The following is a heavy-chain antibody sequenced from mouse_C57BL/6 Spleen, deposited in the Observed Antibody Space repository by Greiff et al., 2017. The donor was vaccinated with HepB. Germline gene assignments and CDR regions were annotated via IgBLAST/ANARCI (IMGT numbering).Heavy chain of an antibody. CDR3: ARGYYYGSKGGYYAMDY. V-gene: IGHV1-63*01. J-gene: IGHJ4*01. D-gene: IGHD1-1*01. CDR2: IYPGGGYT. Sequence: QVQLKESGAELVRPGTSVKMSCKASGYTFTNYWIGWAKQRPGHGLEWIGDIYPGGGYTNYNEKFKGKATLTADKSSSTAYMQFSSLTSEDSAIYYCARGYYYGSKGGYYAMDYWGQGTSVTVSS. CDR1: GYTFTNYW.